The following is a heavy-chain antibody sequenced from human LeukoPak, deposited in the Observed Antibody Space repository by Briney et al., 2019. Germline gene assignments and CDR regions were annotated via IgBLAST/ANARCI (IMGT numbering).Heavy chain of an antibody. CDR3: ARRPITMVRGGFDY. CDR1: GGSFSGYY. D-gene: IGHD3-10*01. J-gene: IGHJ4*02. CDR2: INHSGST. Sequence: PSETLSLTCAVYGGSFSGYYWSWIRQPPGKGLEWIGEINHSGSTNYNPSLKSRVTISVDTSKNQFSLKLSSVTAADTAVYYCARRPITMVRGGFDYWGQGTLVTVSS. V-gene: IGHV4-34*01.